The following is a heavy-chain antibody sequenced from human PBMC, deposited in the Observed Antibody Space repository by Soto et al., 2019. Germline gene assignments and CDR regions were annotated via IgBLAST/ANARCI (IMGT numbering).Heavy chain of an antibody. CDR3: ARGREDYDFWSGYYFPPYFDY. J-gene: IGHJ4*02. CDR1: GGSISSGDYY. D-gene: IGHD3-3*01. V-gene: IGHV4-30-4*01. CDR2: IYYSGST. Sequence: TLSLTCTVSGGSISSGDYYWSWIRQPPGKGLEWIGYIYYSGSTYYNPSLKSRVTISVDTSKNQFSLKLSSVTAADTAVYYCARGREDYDFWSGYYFPPYFDYWGQGTLVTVSS.